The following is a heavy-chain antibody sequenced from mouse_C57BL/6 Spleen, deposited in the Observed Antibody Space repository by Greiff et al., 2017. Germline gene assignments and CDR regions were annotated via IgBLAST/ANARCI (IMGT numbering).Heavy chain of an antibody. D-gene: IGHD1-1*01. Sequence: EVQLQQSGGGLVQPGGSLKLSCAASGFTFSDYYMYWVRQTPEKRLEWVAYISNGGGSTYYPDTVKGRFTISRDNAKNTLYLQMSRLKSEDTAMYYCASSYYGSSPYWYFDVWGTGTTVTVSS. J-gene: IGHJ1*03. CDR3: ASSYYGSSPYWYFDV. CDR1: GFTFSDYY. CDR2: ISNGGGST. V-gene: IGHV5-12*01.